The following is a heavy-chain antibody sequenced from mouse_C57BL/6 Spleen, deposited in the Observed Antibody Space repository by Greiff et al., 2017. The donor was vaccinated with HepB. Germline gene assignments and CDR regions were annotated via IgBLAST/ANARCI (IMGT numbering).Heavy chain of an antibody. CDR1: GFTFSSYA. Sequence: DVKLQESGEGLVKPGGSLKLSCAASGFTFSSYAMSWVRQTPEKRLEWVAYISSGGDYIYYADTVKGRFTISRDNARNTLYLQMSSLKSEDTAMYYCTRLGDYDEGYAMDYWGQGTSVTVSS. D-gene: IGHD2-4*01. V-gene: IGHV5-9-1*02. J-gene: IGHJ4*01. CDR2: ISSGGDYI. CDR3: TRLGDYDEGYAMDY.